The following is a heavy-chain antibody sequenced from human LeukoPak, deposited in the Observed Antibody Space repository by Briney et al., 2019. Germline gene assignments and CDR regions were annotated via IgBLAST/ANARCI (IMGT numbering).Heavy chain of an antibody. CDR3: ARPGGGCSVNDCYSRNYYYYGMDV. CDR1: GFTFSSYS. J-gene: IGHJ6*02. V-gene: IGHV3-21*01. D-gene: IGHD2-21*02. Sequence: PGGSLRLSCAASGFTFSSYSMNWVRQAPGKGLEWVSSISSSSSYIYYADSVKGRFTISRDNAKNSLYLQMNSLRAEDTAVYYCARPGGGCSVNDCYSRNYYYYGMDVWGQGTTVTVSS. CDR2: ISSSSSYI.